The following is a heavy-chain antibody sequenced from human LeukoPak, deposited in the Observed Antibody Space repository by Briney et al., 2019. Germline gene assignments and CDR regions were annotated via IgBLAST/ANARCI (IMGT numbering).Heavy chain of an antibody. V-gene: IGHV4-4*09. D-gene: IGHD6-19*01. Sequence: PSETLSLTCTVSGGSMSGFFWTWIRQPPGKGLEWIGYIYSSENTKYNSSLESRVTMSVDTSKNQFFLKLSSVTAADTAVYYCARFHSGPSGWYVLWYFDLWGRGTLVTVSS. CDR2: IYSSENT. CDR1: GGSMSGFF. CDR3: ARFHSGPSGWYVLWYFDL. J-gene: IGHJ2*01.